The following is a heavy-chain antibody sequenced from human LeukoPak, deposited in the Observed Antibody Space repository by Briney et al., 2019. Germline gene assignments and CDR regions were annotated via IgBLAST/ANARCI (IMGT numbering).Heavy chain of an antibody. CDR1: GGSISSSDYY. Sequence: SETLSLTCTVSGGSISSSDYYWGWIRQPPGKGLEWIATVYYSGNTYYNPSLKSRVTLSLDTSKNQFSLHVRSVTAADTAVYYCARRGDWPHNWFDPWGQGTLVTVSS. D-gene: IGHD3-10*01. V-gene: IGHV4-39*07. CDR3: ARRGDWPHNWFDP. CDR2: VYYSGNT. J-gene: IGHJ5*02.